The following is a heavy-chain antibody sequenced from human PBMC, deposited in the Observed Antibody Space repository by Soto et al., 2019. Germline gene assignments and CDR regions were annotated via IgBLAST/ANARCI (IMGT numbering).Heavy chain of an antibody. J-gene: IGHJ4*02. CDR1: GFTFSSYA. Sequence: GGSLRLSCAASGFTFSSYAMSWVRQAPGKGLEWVSYISSSSSYTNYADSVKGRFTISRDNAKNSLYLQMNSLRAEDTAVYYCTSQWLQDYWGQGTLVTVSS. CDR2: ISSSSSYT. D-gene: IGHD5-12*01. V-gene: IGHV3-21*01. CDR3: TSQWLQDY.